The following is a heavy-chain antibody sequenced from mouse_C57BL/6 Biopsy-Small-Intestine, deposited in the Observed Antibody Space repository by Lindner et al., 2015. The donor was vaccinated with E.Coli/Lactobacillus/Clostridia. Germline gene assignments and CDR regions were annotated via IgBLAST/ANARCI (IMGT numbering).Heavy chain of an antibody. D-gene: IGHD1-1*01. CDR1: GYTFTSYL. J-gene: IGHJ3*01. V-gene: IGHV1-14*01. Sequence: VQLQESGPELVKPGASVKMSCKASGYTFTSYLMYWMKQKPGQGLEWIGYINPYNDGTNYNEKFKGKATLTSDKSSSTAYMELSSLTSEDSAVYYCTREAYYFDGSSPFSYWGQGTLVTVSA. CDR3: TREAYYFDGSSPFSY. CDR2: INPYNDGT.